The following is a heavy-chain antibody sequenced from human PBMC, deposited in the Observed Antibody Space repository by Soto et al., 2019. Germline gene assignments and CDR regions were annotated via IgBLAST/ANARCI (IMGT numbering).Heavy chain of an antibody. CDR3: ARDRGSYALDY. D-gene: IGHD1-26*01. J-gene: IGHJ4*02. V-gene: IGHV1-18*01. CDR2: ISAYNGNT. Sequence: QVHLVQSGAEVKKPGASVKVSCKASGYTFTSYGISWVRQAPGQGLEWMGWISAYNGNTHYVQKLQGRVTMTTDTSPSTADMELRSLRSDDTAVDYCARDRGSYALDYWGQGTLVTVSS. CDR1: GYTFTSYG.